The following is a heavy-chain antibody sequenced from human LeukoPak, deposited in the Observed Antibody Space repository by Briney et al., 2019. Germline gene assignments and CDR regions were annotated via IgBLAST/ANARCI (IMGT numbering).Heavy chain of an antibody. D-gene: IGHD3-22*01. CDR1: GGSFSGYY. CDR2: INHSGST. V-gene: IGHV4-34*01. J-gene: IGHJ4*02. Sequence: SETLSLTCAVYGGSFSGYYWSWIRQPPGKGLEWIGEINHSGSTNYNPSLKSRVTISVDTSKNQFSLKLSSVTAADTAVYYCASVAVGGYFLKKGLDWGQGTLVTVSS. CDR3: ASVAVGGYFLKKGLD.